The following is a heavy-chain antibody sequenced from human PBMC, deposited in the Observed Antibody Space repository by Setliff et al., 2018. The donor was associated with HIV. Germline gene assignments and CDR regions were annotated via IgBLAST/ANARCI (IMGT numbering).Heavy chain of an antibody. CDR2: IRDDGSET. D-gene: IGHD3-9*01. V-gene: IGHV3-7*01. Sequence: GGSLRLSCTASGFTFSDYWLTWVRQAPGKGLEWVANIRDDGSETYYAPSMKGRFTIARDNAKNSLYLQMNSLRAEDTAVYYCARDLYFYYYMDVWGKGTTVTVSS. CDR3: ARDLYFYYYMDV. CDR1: GFTFSDYW. J-gene: IGHJ6*03.